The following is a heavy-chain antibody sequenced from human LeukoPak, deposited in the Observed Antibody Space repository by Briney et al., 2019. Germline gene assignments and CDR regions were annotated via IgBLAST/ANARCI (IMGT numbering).Heavy chain of an antibody. D-gene: IGHD6-19*01. J-gene: IGHJ4*02. V-gene: IGHV3-43*01. CDR2: INRNGGAI. CDR3: TKEHSSGWPTIDC. Sequence: LAGGSLRLSCSASGFTFAEYSMHWVRQAPGKGLEWVSVINRNGGAIQYADSVKGRFIISRDNSKNSLYFQMNSLRTEDTALYYCTKEHSSGWPTIDCWGQGTLVTVSS. CDR1: GFTFAEYS.